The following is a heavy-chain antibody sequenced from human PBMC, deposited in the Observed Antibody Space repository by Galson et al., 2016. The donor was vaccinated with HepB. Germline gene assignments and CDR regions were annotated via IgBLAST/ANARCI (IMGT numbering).Heavy chain of an antibody. J-gene: IGHJ5*02. CDR1: GDSVSSNSAA. D-gene: IGHD2/OR15-2a*01. Sequence: CAISGDSVSSNSAAWTWIRQSPLRGLEWLGRTYYRSKWYGDYAVSVKSRITIHPDTSKNQFSLQLNSVTPEDTAVYYCARVRCSTFRCQNWFDPWGQGTLVTVSS. CDR3: ARVRCSTFRCQNWFDP. V-gene: IGHV6-1*01. CDR2: TYYRSKWYG.